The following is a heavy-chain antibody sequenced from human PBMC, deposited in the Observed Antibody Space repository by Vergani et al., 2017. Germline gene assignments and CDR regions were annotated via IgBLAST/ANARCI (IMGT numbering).Heavy chain of an antibody. Sequence: QVQLVQSGAEVKKPGASVKVSCKVSGYTLTELSMHWVRQAPGKGLEWMGGFDPEDGETIYAQKFQGRVTMPEDTSTDTAYMELSSLRSEDTAVYYCATRQPLLGGSDLGYWSQGTLVTV. J-gene: IGHJ4*02. D-gene: IGHD1-26*01. CDR2: FDPEDGET. CDR3: ATRQPLLGGSDLGY. V-gene: IGHV1-24*01. CDR1: GYTLTELS.